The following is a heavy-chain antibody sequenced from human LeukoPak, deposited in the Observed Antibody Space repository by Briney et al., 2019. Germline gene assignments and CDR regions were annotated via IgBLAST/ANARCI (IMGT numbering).Heavy chain of an antibody. V-gene: IGHV4-61*08. J-gene: IGHJ3*01. CDR2: VYYTGRT. D-gene: IGHD3-10*01. Sequence: PSETLSLTCTVSGGSISSGGYYWSWIRQHPGKGLEWIAYVYYTGRTLYNPSLESRVTISVDTSKTQFSLTVTSVTAADTAVYYCARHMSVSYDAFDLWGRGTTVTVSS. CDR3: ARHMSVSYDAFDL. CDR1: GGSISSGGYY.